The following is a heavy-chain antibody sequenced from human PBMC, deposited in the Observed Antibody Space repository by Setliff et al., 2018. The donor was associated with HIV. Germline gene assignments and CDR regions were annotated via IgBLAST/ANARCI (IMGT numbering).Heavy chain of an antibody. V-gene: IGHV4-39*01. D-gene: IGHD3-9*01. Sequence: ASETLSLTCAVSGVSISSSSYFWGWIRRPPGTGLDWIGSIYFSGSTYYNPSLESRVTISMDTSKNQFPLKLTSVTAADTAVYYCARHPRHYNILTGYRYYYMDVWGKGTTVTVSS. J-gene: IGHJ6*03. CDR1: GVSISSSSYF. CDR2: IYFSGST. CDR3: ARHPRHYNILTGYRYYYMDV.